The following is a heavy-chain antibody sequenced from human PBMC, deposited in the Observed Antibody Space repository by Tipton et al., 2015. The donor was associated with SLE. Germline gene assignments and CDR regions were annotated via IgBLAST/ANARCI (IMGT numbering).Heavy chain of an antibody. Sequence: TLSLTCTVSGGSISSYYWSWIRQPPGKGLEWIGYIYYNGSTNYNPSLKSRVTISVDTSKNQFSLKLSSVTAADTAVYYCARALRFSNGLRLLTGYGMDIWGQGTTVTVSS. J-gene: IGHJ6*02. CDR2: IYYNGST. V-gene: IGHV4-59*01. D-gene: IGHD2-8*01. CDR1: GGSISSYY. CDR3: ARALRFSNGLRLLTGYGMDI.